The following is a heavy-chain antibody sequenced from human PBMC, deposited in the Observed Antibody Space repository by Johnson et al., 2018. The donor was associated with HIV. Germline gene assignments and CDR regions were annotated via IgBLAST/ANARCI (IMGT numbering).Heavy chain of an antibody. Sequence: VQLVESGGGLVQPGGSLRLSCAASGFTFSSYAMSWVRQAPGKGLEWVSGISWNSGSIGYADSVRGRFTISRDNSKNTLFLQMNSLRAEDTAVYYCVRRFYDSSAFDIWGQGTLVTVSS. CDR1: GFTFSSYA. CDR2: ISWNSGSI. CDR3: VRRFYDSSAFDI. J-gene: IGHJ3*02. V-gene: IGHV3-23*04. D-gene: IGHD3-22*01.